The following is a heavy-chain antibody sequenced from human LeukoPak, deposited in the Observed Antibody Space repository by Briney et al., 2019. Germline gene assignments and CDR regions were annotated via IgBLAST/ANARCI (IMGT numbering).Heavy chain of an antibody. J-gene: IGHJ4*02. Sequence: SETLSLTCTVSGGSIRSDNHYWGWIRQPPRKGLEWIGYIYYSGSTKYNPSFNGRVTMSVDTSKNQFSLKLTSVTAADTAVYFCAREGTTGWAFWGQGTQVTVSS. CDR2: IYYSGST. V-gene: IGHV4-61*01. CDR3: AREGTTGWAF. D-gene: IGHD1-1*01. CDR1: GGSIRSDNHY.